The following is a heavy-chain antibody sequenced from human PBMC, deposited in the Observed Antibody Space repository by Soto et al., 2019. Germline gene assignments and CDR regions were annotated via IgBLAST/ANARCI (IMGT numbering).Heavy chain of an antibody. CDR3: ARERIAAAGKDYYYYSGMDV. CDR1: GYTFTGYY. J-gene: IGHJ6*02. D-gene: IGHD6-13*01. Sequence: ASVKVSCKASGYTFTGYYMHWVRQAPGQGLEWMGWINPNSGGTNYAQKFQGWVTMTRDTSISTAYMELSRLRSDDTAVYYCARERIAAAGKDYYYYSGMDVWGQGTTVTVSS. V-gene: IGHV1-2*04. CDR2: INPNSGGT.